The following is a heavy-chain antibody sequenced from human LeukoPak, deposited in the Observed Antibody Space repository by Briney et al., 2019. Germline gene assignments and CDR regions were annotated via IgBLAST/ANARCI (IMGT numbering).Heavy chain of an antibody. CDR1: GFTVSSNY. D-gene: IGHD6-19*01. V-gene: IGHV3-53*01. CDR2: IYSGGST. Sequence: GGSLRLSCAATGFTVSSNYMSWVRQAPGKGLEWVSVIYSGGSTYYADSVKGRFTISRDNSKNTLYLQMNSLRAEDTAVYYCARGPAVAGSVDYWGQGTLVTVSS. CDR3: ARGPAVAGSVDY. J-gene: IGHJ4*02.